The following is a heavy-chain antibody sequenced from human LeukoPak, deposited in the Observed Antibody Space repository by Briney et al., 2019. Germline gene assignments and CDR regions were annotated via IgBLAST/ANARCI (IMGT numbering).Heavy chain of an antibody. CDR3: ARDAVVAAAAGSLCS. J-gene: IGHJ5*02. Sequence: GRSLRLSCAASGFTFSSYGMHWVRQAPGKGLEWVAVIWYDGSNKYYADSVKGRFTISRDNSKNTLYLQMNSLRAEDTAVYYCARDAVVAAAAGSLCSWGQGTLVTVSS. CDR1: GFTFSSYG. CDR2: IWYDGSNK. V-gene: IGHV3-33*01. D-gene: IGHD6-13*01.